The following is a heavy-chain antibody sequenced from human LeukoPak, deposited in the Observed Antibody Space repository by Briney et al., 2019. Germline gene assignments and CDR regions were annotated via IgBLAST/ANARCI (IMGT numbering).Heavy chain of an antibody. D-gene: IGHD1-26*01. CDR3: ARTSPSGSFDY. CDR2: IYYSGST. V-gene: IGHV4-59*01. J-gene: IGHJ4*02. Sequence: SETLSLTCTVSGGSISTYYWSWIRQPPGKGLEWLGYIYYSGSTNYNPSLKSRVTISVDTSKNQFSLKLSSVTAADTAVYYCARTSPSGSFDYWAREPRSPSPQ. CDR1: GGSISTYY.